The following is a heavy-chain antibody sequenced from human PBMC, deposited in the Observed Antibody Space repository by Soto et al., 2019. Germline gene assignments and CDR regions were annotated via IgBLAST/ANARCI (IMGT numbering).Heavy chain of an antibody. D-gene: IGHD2-21*02. Sequence: EVQLVESEGGLVQPGGSLRLSCEASGFIFTTSDMSWVRQAPGKGLEWISSITITGDTTHYADSVKGRFTISRDNSRKTVYLERNSLGVAGTAVFFCEKGGGGDHGYWGQGTLVAVSS. CDR3: EKGGGGDHGY. CDR2: ITITGDTT. CDR1: GFIFTTSD. J-gene: IGHJ4*02. V-gene: IGHV3-23*04.